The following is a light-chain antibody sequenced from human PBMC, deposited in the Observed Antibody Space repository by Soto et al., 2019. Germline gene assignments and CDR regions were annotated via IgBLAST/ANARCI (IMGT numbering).Light chain of an antibody. CDR1: SSNIGAGYD. V-gene: IGLV1-40*01. Sequence: QSALTQPPSVSGAPGQRVTISCTGSSSNIGAGYDVHWYQQLPGTAPKLLIYGNTNRPSGVPDRLSGSKSGTSASLAITGLQAEDEADYYCQSFDSSLSGHVVFGGGTKLTVL. CDR3: QSFDSSLSGHVV. J-gene: IGLJ2*01. CDR2: GNT.